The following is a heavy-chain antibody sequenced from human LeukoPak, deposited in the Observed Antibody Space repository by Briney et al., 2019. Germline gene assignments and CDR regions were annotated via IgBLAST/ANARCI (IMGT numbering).Heavy chain of an antibody. D-gene: IGHD5/OR15-5a*01. CDR2: ISSSSSYI. Sequence: PGGSLRPSCAASGFTFSSYSMNWVRQAPGKGLEWVSSISSSSSYIYYADSVKGRFTISRDNAKNSLYLQMNSLRAEDTAVYYCARDPLRTVDWFDPWGQGTLVTVSS. CDR1: GFTFSSYS. CDR3: ARDPLRTVDWFDP. V-gene: IGHV3-21*01. J-gene: IGHJ5*02.